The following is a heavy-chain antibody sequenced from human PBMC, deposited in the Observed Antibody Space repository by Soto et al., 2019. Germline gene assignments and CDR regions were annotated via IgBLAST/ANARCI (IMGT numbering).Heavy chain of an antibody. V-gene: IGHV4-59*01. D-gene: IGHD1-26*01. J-gene: IGHJ4*02. CDR2: IYYSGST. CDR1: GGSISSYY. CDR3: ARAQAYSSRSNPRGSYYRH. Sequence: SETLSLTCTVSGGSISSYYWSWIRQPPGKGLEWIGYIYYSGSTNYNPSLKSRVTISVDTSASTAYMELSSLRSEDTAVYYCARAQAYSSRSNPRGSYYRHWGQGTLVTVSS.